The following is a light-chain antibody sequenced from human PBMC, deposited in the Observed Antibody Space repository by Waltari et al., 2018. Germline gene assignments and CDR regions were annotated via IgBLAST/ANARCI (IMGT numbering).Light chain of an antibody. V-gene: IGLV1-40*01. Sequence: QSVLTQPPSVSGAPGQRVTISCTGSTTNIGAGHDVHWYQSLPGTAPKLPIYSNTHLPSGVPDRFTGSRSGSSASLAITGLQAEDRATYDCQSYGSAHVMFGGGTQLTVL. CDR1: TTNIGAGHD. CDR2: SNT. CDR3: QSYGSAHVM. J-gene: IGLJ3*02.